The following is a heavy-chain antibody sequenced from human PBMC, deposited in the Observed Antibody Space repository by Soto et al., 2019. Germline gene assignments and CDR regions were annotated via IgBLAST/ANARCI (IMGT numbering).Heavy chain of an antibody. CDR2: ISGSGGST. CDR3: AKSGYDFWSGYYNYYYYMDV. V-gene: IGHV3-23*01. CDR1: GFTFSSYA. D-gene: IGHD3-3*01. Sequence: GGSLRLSCAASGFTFSSYAMSWVRQAPGKGLEWVSAISGSGGSTYYADSVKGRFTISRDNSKNTLYLQMNSLRAEDTAVYYCAKSGYDFWSGYYNYYYYMDVWGKGTTVTVSS. J-gene: IGHJ6*03.